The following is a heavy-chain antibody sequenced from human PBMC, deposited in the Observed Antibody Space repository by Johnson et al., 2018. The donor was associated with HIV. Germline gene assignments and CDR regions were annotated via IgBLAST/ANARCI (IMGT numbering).Heavy chain of an antibody. J-gene: IGHJ3*02. CDR1: EFTFSNAW. V-gene: IGHV3-66*01. CDR2: IYSGGST. Sequence: VQLVESGGGLVKPGGSLRLSCAASEFTFSNAWMSWVRQAPGKGLEWVSVIYSGGSTYYADSVKGRFIISRDNAKNSLYLQMNSLRAEDTAVYYCATLNGHAFDIWGQGTMVTVSS. CDR3: ATLNGHAFDI.